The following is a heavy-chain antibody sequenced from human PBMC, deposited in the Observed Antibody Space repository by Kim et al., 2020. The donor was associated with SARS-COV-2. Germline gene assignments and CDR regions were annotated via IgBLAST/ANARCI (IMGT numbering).Heavy chain of an antibody. CDR2: IYYSGST. CDR3: ARGKIVTIFGVVTSSAWFDP. V-gene: IGHV4-31*03. J-gene: IGHJ5*02. D-gene: IGHD3-3*01. Sequence: SETLSLTCTVSGGSISSGGYYWSWIRQHPGKGLEWIGYIYYSGSTYYNPSLKSRVTISVDTSKNQFSLKLSSVTAADTAVYYCARGKIVTIFGVVTSSAWFDPWGEGTLVTVSS. CDR1: GGSISSGGYY.